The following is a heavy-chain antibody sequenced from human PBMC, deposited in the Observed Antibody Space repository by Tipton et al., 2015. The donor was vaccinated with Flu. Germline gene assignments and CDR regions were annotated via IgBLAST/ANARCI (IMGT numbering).Heavy chain of an antibody. CDR3: ATINPYSTVSFDY. Sequence: GLVKPSETLSLTCTVSGASISSSYWTWVRQSPGKGLEWIGYIYYSGSTNYNPSLESRVTISVDTSKNQFSLKLSSVTAADTAVYYCATINPYSTVSFDYWGQGTLVTVPS. CDR1: GASISSSY. D-gene: IGHD1-1*01. V-gene: IGHV4-59*01. CDR2: IYYSGST. J-gene: IGHJ4*02.